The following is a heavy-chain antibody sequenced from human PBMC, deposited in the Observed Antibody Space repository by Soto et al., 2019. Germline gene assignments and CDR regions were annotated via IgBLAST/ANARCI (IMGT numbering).Heavy chain of an antibody. Sequence: GGSLRLSCAASGITVSRNYMSWVRQAPGKGLEWVSVIYSGSTTHYADSVKGRFTISRDNSKNTLYLQMNSLRAEDTAVYYCARAEYSSGWWFDPWGQGTLVTVSS. D-gene: IGHD6-19*01. CDR3: ARAEYSSGWWFDP. V-gene: IGHV3-66*01. CDR1: GITVSRNY. CDR2: IYSGSTT. J-gene: IGHJ5*02.